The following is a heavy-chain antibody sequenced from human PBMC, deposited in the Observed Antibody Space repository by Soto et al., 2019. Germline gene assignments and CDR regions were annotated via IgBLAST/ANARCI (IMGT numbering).Heavy chain of an antibody. V-gene: IGHV1-18*01. D-gene: IGHD2-21*02. Sequence: ASVKVSCTPSGYSFPSNGISCVRQAPGQGLEWMGWISVDKGNTNYAQKLLGRVTMTRDPSTSTVYMELRSLRSEATAVYLCARDRAHGLDIWGQGTMVTVS. CDR3: ARDRAHGLDI. J-gene: IGHJ3*02. CDR2: ISVDKGNT. CDR1: GYSFPSNG.